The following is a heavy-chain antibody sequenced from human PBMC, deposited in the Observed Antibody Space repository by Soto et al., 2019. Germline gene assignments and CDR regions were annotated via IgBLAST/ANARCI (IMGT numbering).Heavy chain of an antibody. J-gene: IGHJ6*02. D-gene: IGHD3-3*01. CDR1: GFTFSSYA. Sequence: GGSLRLSCAASGFTFSSYAMSWVRQAPGKGLEWVSAISGSGGSTYYADSVKGRFTISRDNSKNTLYLQMNSLRAEDTAVYYCAKEPRRFLEWLSDYYYGMDVWGQGTTVTVSS. V-gene: IGHV3-23*01. CDR3: AKEPRRFLEWLSDYYYGMDV. CDR2: ISGSGGST.